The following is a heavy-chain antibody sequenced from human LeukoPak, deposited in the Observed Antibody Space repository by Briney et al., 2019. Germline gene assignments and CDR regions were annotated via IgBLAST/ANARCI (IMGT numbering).Heavy chain of an antibody. Sequence: GASVKVSCKASGYTFTSYYMHWVRQAPGQGLEWMGIINPSGGSTSYAQEFQGRVTMTRDTSTSTVYMELSSLRSEDTAVYYCATNRGEQLVPFYWGQGTLVTVSS. CDR1: GYTFTSYY. J-gene: IGHJ4*02. V-gene: IGHV1-46*01. CDR3: ATNRGEQLVPFY. CDR2: INPSGGST. D-gene: IGHD6-6*01.